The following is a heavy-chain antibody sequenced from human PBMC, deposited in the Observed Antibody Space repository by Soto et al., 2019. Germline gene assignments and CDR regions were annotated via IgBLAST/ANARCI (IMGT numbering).Heavy chain of an antibody. Sequence: ASVKVSCKVSGYTLTELSMHWVRQAPGKGLEWMGGFDPEDGETIYAQKFQGRVTMTEDTSTDTAYMELSSLRSEDTAVYYCATTTIFGVVGSYNWFDPWGQGTLVTVSS. CDR1: GYTLTELS. CDR3: ATTTIFGVVGSYNWFDP. CDR2: FDPEDGET. D-gene: IGHD3-3*01. V-gene: IGHV1-24*01. J-gene: IGHJ5*02.